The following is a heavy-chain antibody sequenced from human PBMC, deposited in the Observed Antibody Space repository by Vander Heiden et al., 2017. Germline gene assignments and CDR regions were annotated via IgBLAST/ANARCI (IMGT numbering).Heavy chain of an antibody. CDR1: GFTFSSYS. CDR2: ISSSSSYI. D-gene: IGHD6-19*01. J-gene: IGHJ4*02. CDR3: ARDLGYSSGWYVDY. Sequence: EVQLVESGGGLVKPGGSLRLSCAASGFTFSSYSMNWVRQAPGKGLEWVSSISSSSSYIYYADSGKGRFTISRDNAKNSLYLQMNSLRAEDTAVYYCARDLGYSSGWYVDYWGQGTLVTVSS. V-gene: IGHV3-21*01.